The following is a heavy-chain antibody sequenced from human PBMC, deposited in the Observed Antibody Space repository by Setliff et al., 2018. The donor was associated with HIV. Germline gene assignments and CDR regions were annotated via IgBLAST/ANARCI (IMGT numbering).Heavy chain of an antibody. V-gene: IGHV4-34*01. CDR3: ARDQRLQGVQPPYWYFDL. Sequence: PSETLSLTCAVFGGSSSNYSWTRFRQPPGTGLEWIGEINHGGSTNYNSSLKSRVTISVDTPKNLLSLELRSLTAADTAVYYCARDQRLQGVQPPYWYFDLWGRGTLVTVSS. D-gene: IGHD2-2*01. J-gene: IGHJ2*01. CDR2: INHGGST. CDR1: GGSSSNYS.